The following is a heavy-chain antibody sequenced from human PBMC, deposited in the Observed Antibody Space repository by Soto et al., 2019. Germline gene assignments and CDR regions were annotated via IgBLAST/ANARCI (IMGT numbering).Heavy chain of an antibody. D-gene: IGHD3-3*01. J-gene: IGHJ4*02. CDR3: ARPSEFFYFWSGPGCYFYF. V-gene: IGHV1-3*01. CDR1: GYTFTSYA. Sequence: ASVKVSCKASGYTFTSYAMHWVRQAPGQRLEWMGWINAGNGNTKYSQKFQGRVTITRDTSASTAYMELSSLRSEDTAVYYCARPSEFFYFWSGPGCYFYFWGQGSLVTGSA. CDR2: INAGNGNT.